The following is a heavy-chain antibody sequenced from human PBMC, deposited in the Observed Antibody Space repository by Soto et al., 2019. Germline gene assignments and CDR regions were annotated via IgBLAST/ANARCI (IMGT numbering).Heavy chain of an antibody. CDR2: ISGSGGST. V-gene: IGHV3-23*01. Sequence: PGGSLRLSCAASGFTFSSYAMSWVRQAPGKGLEWVSAISGSGGSTYYADSVKGRFTISRDNSKNTLYLQMNSLRAEDTAVYYCAKDRGYSSSWVYYYGMDVWGQGTTVTVS. J-gene: IGHJ6*01. CDR3: AKDRGYSSSWVYYYGMDV. CDR1: GFTFSSYA. D-gene: IGHD6-13*01.